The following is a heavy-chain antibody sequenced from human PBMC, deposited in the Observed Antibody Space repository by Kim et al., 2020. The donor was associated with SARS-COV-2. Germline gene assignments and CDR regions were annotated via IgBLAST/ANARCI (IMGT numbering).Heavy chain of an antibody. Sequence: GDTYYPGSVKGRFTISRENAKNSLYLQMNSLRAGDTAVYYCAAWYRGFDIWGQGTMVTVSS. V-gene: IGHV3-13*01. D-gene: IGHD2-15*01. CDR3: AAWYRGFDI. J-gene: IGHJ3*02. CDR2: GDT.